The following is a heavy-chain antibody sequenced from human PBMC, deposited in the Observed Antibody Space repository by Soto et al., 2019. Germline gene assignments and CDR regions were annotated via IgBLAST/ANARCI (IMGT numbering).Heavy chain of an antibody. J-gene: IGHJ6*02. Sequence: QVQLVESGGGVVQPGRSLRLSCAASGFTFSSYGMHWVRQAPGKGLEWVAVIWYDGSNKYYADSVKGQFTISRDNSKNTLSLQMNSRRAEDTAVYYCARDSVTIFGVVMGSGMDVWGQGTTVTVSS. CDR1: GFTFSSYG. CDR2: IWYDGSNK. CDR3: ARDSVTIFGVVMGSGMDV. V-gene: IGHV3-33*01. D-gene: IGHD3-3*01.